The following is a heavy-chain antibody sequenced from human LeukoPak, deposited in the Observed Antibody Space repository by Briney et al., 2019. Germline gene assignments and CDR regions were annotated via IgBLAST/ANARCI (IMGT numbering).Heavy chain of an antibody. CDR3: AGVGLRGSRYDYNQMPYYYGMDV. D-gene: IGHD5-12*01. CDR2: ISYDGSNK. Sequence: AGGSLRLSCAASGFTFSSYGMHWVRQAPGKGLEWVAVISYDGSNKYYADSVKGRFTISRDNSKNTLYLQMNSLRAEDTAVYYCAGVGLRGSRYDYNQMPYYYGMDVWGQGTTVTVSS. CDR1: GFTFSSYG. V-gene: IGHV3-30*03. J-gene: IGHJ6*02.